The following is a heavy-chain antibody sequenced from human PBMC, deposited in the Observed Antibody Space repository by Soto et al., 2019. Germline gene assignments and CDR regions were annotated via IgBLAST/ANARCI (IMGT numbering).Heavy chain of an antibody. Sequence: GGSLRLSCAASGFTFSSYAMSWVRQAPGKGLEWVSAISGSGGSTYYADSVKGRFTISRDNSKNTLYLQMNSLRAEDTAVYYCAKGSAYYDFWSGYFTGYYYYGMDVWGQGTTVTVSS. CDR3: AKGSAYYDFWSGYFTGYYYYGMDV. V-gene: IGHV3-23*01. CDR1: GFTFSSYA. D-gene: IGHD3-3*01. CDR2: ISGSGGST. J-gene: IGHJ6*02.